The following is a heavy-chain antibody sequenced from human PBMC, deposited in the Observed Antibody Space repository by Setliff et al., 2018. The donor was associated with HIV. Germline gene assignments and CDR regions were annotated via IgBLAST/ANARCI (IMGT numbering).Heavy chain of an antibody. CDR3: ASVLRYYGSGSYPFGY. CDR1: GFTLTDYG. J-gene: IGHJ4*02. Sequence: GGSLRLSCAASGFTLTDYGMNWVRQAPGKGLEWVSYIDRSSSTIYYADSVKGRFTISRDNAKNSLYLQMNSLRAEETAVYYCASVLRYYGSGSYPFGYWGQGTLVTVSS. V-gene: IGHV3-48*01. CDR2: IDRSSSTI. D-gene: IGHD3-10*01.